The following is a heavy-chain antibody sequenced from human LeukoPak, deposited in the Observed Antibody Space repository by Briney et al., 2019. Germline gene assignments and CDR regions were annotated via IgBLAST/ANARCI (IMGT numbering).Heavy chain of an antibody. CDR2: ISAYNGNT. CDR1: GYTFTSYG. Sequence: ASVKVSCKASGYTFTSYGISWVRQAPRQGLEWMGWISAYNGNTNYAQKLQGRVTMTTDTSTSTAYMELRSLRSDDTAVYYCARVQGYCSGGSCHDYWGQGTLVTVSS. CDR3: ARVQGYCSGGSCHDY. V-gene: IGHV1-18*01. D-gene: IGHD2-15*01. J-gene: IGHJ4*02.